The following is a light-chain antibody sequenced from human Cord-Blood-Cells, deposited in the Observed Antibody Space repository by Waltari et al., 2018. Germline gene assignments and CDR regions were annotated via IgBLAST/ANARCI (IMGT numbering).Light chain of an antibody. V-gene: IGLV1-47*01. J-gene: IGLJ3*02. CDR3: AAWDDSLSGWV. CDR2: RNN. CDR1: SSNIGSNY. Sequence: QSVLTQPPSASGTPGPRVTISCSGSSSNIGSNYVYWYHQLPGTAPNLLIYRNNQPPSGVPDRFSGSKSGTSASLAISGLRSEDEADYYCAAWDDSLSGWVFGGGTKLTVL.